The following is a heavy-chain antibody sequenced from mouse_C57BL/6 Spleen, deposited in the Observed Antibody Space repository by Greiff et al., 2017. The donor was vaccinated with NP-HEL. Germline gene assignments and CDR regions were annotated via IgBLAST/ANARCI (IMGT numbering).Heavy chain of an antibody. CDR2: INPSTGGT. D-gene: IGHD3-2*02. J-gene: IGHJ2*01. Sequence: VQLKESGPELVKPGASVKISCKASGYSFTGYYMNWVKQSPEKSLEWIGEINPSTGGTTYNQKFKAKATLTVDKSSSTAYMQLKSLTSEDSAVYYCARQLRLQFDYWGQGTTLTVSS. CDR1: GYSFTGYY. CDR3: ARQLRLQFDY. V-gene: IGHV1-42*01.